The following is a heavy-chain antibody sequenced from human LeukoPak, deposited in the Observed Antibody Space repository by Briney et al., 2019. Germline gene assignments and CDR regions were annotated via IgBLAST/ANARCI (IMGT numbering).Heavy chain of an antibody. CDR1: GYTFTSYG. D-gene: IGHD2-2*01. CDR3: ARWEYCSSSSCYDESETFDY. CDR2: ISAYNGNT. V-gene: IGHV1-18*01. Sequence: ASVKVSCKASGYTFTSYGISWVRQAPGQGLEWMEWISAYNGNTNYEQKYQGRVTMTTDTSTSTAYMELRSLRSDDTAIYYCARWEYCSSSSCYDESETFDYWGQGTLVTVSS. J-gene: IGHJ4*02.